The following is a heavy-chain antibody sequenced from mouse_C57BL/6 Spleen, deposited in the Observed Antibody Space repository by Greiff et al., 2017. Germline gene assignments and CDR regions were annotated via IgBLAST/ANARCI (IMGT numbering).Heavy chain of an antibody. D-gene: IGHD2-4*01. CDR3: ARPYYDYGGDAY. V-gene: IGHV1-19*01. CDR2: INPYNGGT. Sequence: VHVKQSGPVLVKPGASVKMSCKASGYTFTDYYMNWVKQSHGKSLEWIGVINPYNGGTSYNQKFKGKATLTVDKSSSTAYMELNSLTSEDSAVYYCARPYYDYGGDAYWGQGTLVTVSA. J-gene: IGHJ3*01. CDR1: GYTFTDYY.